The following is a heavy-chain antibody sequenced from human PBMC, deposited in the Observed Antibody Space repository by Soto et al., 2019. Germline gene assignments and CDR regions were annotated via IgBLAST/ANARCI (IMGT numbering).Heavy chain of an antibody. D-gene: IGHD3-3*02. CDR2: INYRGSS. CDR1: GGSFTGYC. Sequence: QVQLQQWGAGLLKPSETLSLTCAVYGGSFTGYCWTWIRQTPGKGLEWIGEINYRGSSYYNPSLESRISMAVDTSKNQFSLKLRSVTAADTAVYFCVRGQPHRITIFEVVIRSYDYGMDVWGQGTTVTVSS. V-gene: IGHV4-34*01. J-gene: IGHJ6*02. CDR3: VRGQPHRITIFEVVIRSYDYGMDV.